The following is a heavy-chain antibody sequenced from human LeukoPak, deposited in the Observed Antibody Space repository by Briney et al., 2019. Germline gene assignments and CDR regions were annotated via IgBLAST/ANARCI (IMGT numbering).Heavy chain of an antibody. V-gene: IGHV3-53*01. CDR3: ARIPIVLITSGGY. D-gene: IGHD3-22*01. Sequence: GGSLRLSCAASGFTVSSNYMTWVRQAPGKGLEWLSVIYSDGSTYYADSVKGRFTISRDNSKSTLYLQMNSLRAEDTAVYYCARIPIVLITSGGYWGQGTLVTVSS. CDR2: IYSDGST. CDR1: GFTVSSNY. J-gene: IGHJ4*02.